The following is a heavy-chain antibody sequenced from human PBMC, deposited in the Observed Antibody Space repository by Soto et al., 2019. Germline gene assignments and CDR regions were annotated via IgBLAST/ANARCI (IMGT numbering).Heavy chain of an antibody. V-gene: IGHV2-26*01. CDR3: SRNPDTAMHFDF. Sequence: SGPTLVNPTETLTLTCTVSGFLLTNAKMGVSWIRQPPGKALEWLAHIFSNDVKSYTTSLKSRLTISKDTSNTQVVLTMTNMDPADTATYYCSRNPDTAMHFDFWGQGALVTVSS. CDR1: GFLLTNAKMG. CDR2: IFSNDVK. D-gene: IGHD5-18*01. J-gene: IGHJ4*02.